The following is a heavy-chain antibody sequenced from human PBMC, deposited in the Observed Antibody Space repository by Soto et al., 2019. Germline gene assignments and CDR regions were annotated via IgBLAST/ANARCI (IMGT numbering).Heavy chain of an antibody. Sequence: QVQLVQSGAEVKKPGSSVKVSCKASGGTFSSYAISWVRQAPGQGLEWMGGIIPIFGTANYGQKFQGRVTITADESTSTAYMELSSLRSEDTAVYYCASRLEDCSSTSCYTGMAYWGQGTLVTVSS. CDR1: GGTFSSYA. V-gene: IGHV1-69*01. D-gene: IGHD2-2*02. CDR3: ASRLEDCSSTSCYTGMAY. J-gene: IGHJ4*02. CDR2: IIPIFGTA.